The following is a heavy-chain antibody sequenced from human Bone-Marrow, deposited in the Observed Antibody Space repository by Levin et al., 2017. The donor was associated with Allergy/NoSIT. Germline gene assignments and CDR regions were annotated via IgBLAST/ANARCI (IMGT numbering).Heavy chain of an antibody. J-gene: IGHJ4*02. CDR2: INEVGTVT. CDR1: GFTLSTFW. V-gene: IGHV3-74*01. Sequence: SCAASGFTLSTFWMHWVRQTPGKGLVWVSRINEVGTVTTYADSVKGRFTISRDTAKNTLYLQMNNLRAEDTAVYFCARDFTGVSDFWGQGILVTVSS. CDR3: ARDFTGVSDF. D-gene: IGHD7-27*01.